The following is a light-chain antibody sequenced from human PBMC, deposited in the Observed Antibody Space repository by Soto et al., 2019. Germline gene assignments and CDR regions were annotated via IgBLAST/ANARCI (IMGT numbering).Light chain of an antibody. V-gene: IGLV2-8*01. CDR2: EVN. J-gene: IGLJ1*01. CDR3: SSYAGSNNRV. Sequence: QSALTQPPSASGSPVQSVTISCAGTSSDVGGYNSVSWYQQHPGKAPKVLIYEVNKRPSGIPDRFSGSKSGNTASLTVSDLQAEDEADYYCSSYAGSNNRVFGTGTKVTVL. CDR1: SSDVGGYNS.